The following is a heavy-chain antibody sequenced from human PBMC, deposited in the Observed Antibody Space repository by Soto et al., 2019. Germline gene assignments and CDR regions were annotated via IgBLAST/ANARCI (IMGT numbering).Heavy chain of an antibody. CDR2: ISAYNGNT. CDR1: GYTFTSYG. Sequence: QVQLVQSGAEVKKPGASVKVSCKASGYTFTSYGISWVRQAPGQGLEWMGWISAYNGNTNYAQKLQGRVPLTKDTSPSTAYMELRSRRSDDTAVYYCARAQGLWFGEALDYWGQGTLVTVSS. V-gene: IGHV1-18*01. J-gene: IGHJ4*02. D-gene: IGHD3-10*01. CDR3: ARAQGLWFGEALDY.